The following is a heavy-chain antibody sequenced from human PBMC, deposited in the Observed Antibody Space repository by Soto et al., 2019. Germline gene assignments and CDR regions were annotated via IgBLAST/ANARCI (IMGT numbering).Heavy chain of an antibody. J-gene: IGHJ6*02. V-gene: IGHV4-31*03. CDR2: IYYSGST. CDR3: ARGSNTERGYYYYGMDV. CDR1: GDSISSGGYY. Sequence: QVQLQESGPGLVKPSQTLSLTCTVSGDSISSGGYYWSWIRQHPGKGLEWIGYIYYSGSTYYNPSLKSRVTISVDTSKNQFSLKLSSVTAADTAVYYCARGSNTERGYYYYGMDVWGQGTTVTVSS.